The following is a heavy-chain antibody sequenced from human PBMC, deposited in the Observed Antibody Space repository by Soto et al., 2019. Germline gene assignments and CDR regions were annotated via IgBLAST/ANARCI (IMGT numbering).Heavy chain of an antibody. CDR1: GFTFSNYA. Sequence: EVQLLESGGGLVQPGRSLRLSCAASGFTFSNYAMSWVRQAPGQGLDWVSAISGSGGTTYYADSVKGRFTISRDNSKNTLCLQMNSLRAEDAAVYYWAKFFVETGSNSGWPWSFHYWGQGTLVTVSS. V-gene: IGHV3-23*01. CDR3: AKFFVETGSNSGWPWSFHY. D-gene: IGHD6-25*01. J-gene: IGHJ4*02. CDR2: ISGSGGTT.